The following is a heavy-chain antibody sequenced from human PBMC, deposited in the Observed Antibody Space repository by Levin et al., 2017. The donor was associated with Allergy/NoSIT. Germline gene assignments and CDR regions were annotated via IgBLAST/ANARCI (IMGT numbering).Heavy chain of an antibody. D-gene: IGHD6-13*01. CDR3: ARSGLAASGVVWFDP. J-gene: IGHJ5*02. CDR1: GFTFSSYS. Sequence: GGSLRLSCAVSGFTFSSYSMNWVRQAPGKGLEWVSYISSGSSTIYYADSVKGRFTISRDNAKNSLYLQMNSLRAEDTAVYYCARSGLAASGVVWFDPWGLGTLVTVSS. V-gene: IGHV3-48*01. CDR2: ISSGSSTI.